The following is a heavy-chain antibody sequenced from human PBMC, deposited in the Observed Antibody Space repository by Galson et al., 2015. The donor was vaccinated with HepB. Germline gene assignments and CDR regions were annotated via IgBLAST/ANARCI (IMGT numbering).Heavy chain of an antibody. CDR1: GFSFMSHS. J-gene: IGHJ6*02. V-gene: IGHV3-48*01. CDR2: ISPGGTK. D-gene: IGHD3-16*01. Sequence: SLRLSCAASGFSFMSHSMNWVRHSPGKGLEWLAYISPGGTKYYADSARGQFTISRDNAKKSMYLHMSCLRVEDTAVYYCARNPASYDYYNMDVWGQGTTVTVSS. CDR3: ARNPASYDYYNMDV.